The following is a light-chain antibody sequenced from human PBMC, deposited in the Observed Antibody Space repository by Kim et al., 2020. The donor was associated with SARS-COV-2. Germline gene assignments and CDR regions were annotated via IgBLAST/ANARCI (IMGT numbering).Light chain of an antibody. V-gene: IGLV6-57*03. Sequence: TVDIPCTRSSGRIADNYVQWYQQRPGSAPTTMIYKNNQRPSGVPDRFSGSIDSSSNSASLTISGLQTEDEAEYFCQSYDSTTVVFGGGTQLTVL. J-gene: IGLJ2*01. CDR1: SGRIADNY. CDR3: QSYDSTTVV. CDR2: KNN.